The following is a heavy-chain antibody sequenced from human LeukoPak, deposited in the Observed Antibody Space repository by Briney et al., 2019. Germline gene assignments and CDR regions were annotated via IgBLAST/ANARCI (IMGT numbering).Heavy chain of an antibody. J-gene: IGHJ4*02. V-gene: IGHV4-31*03. CDR3: ARDRGPAAGGTYFDY. CDR2: IYYSGIT. D-gene: IGHD6-13*01. CDR1: GGSICSGSHY. Sequence: SETLSLTCTVSGGSICSGSHYCSWIRQHPEKGLEWIGYIYYSGITYYNPSLKSRVTISVDTSKNQFSLKLTSVTAADTAVYYCARDRGPAAGGTYFDYWGQGTLVTVSS.